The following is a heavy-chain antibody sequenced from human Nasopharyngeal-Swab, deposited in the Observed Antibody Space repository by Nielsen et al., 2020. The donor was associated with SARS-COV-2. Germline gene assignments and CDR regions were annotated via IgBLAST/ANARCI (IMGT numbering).Heavy chain of an antibody. D-gene: IGHD1-26*01. CDR2: DGSSQ. J-gene: IGHJ3*02. Sequence: GESLKISCTAPGFTLAYVMHWVRQAPGQGLEWVGVDGSSQQYADSVRGRFTLSRDNSKNTLYLQMNSLRAEDTAVYYCARDDDSGSYSDAFDIWGQGTMVTVSS. CDR1: GFTLAYV. CDR3: ARDDDSGSYSDAFDI. V-gene: IGHV3-30-3*01.